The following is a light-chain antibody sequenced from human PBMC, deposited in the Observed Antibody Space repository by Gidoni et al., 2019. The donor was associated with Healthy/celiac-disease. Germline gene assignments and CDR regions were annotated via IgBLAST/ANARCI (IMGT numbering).Light chain of an antibody. CDR2: DAS. CDR3: QQYDNLPLT. V-gene: IGKV1-33*01. CDR1: QDISNY. Sequence: DIQMTQSPSSLSASVGDRVTITCQASQDISNYLNWYQQKPGKAPKLLIYDASNLETGVPSRFSGSGSGTDFTFTISSLQPGDIATYYWQQYDNLPLTFGGGTKVEIK. J-gene: IGKJ4*01.